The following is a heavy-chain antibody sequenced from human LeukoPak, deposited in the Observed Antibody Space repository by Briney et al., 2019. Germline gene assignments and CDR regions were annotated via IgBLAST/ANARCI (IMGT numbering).Heavy chain of an antibody. Sequence: SETLSLTCTVSGGSISSSSYYWGWIRQPPGKGLEWIGSIYYSGSTYYNPSLKSRVTISVDTSKNQFSLRLTSVTAADTAVYYCARAGAWQIDPWGQGTLVTVSS. V-gene: IGHV4-39*07. CDR1: GGSISSSSYY. D-gene: IGHD3-10*01. J-gene: IGHJ5*02. CDR2: IYYSGST. CDR3: ARAGAWQIDP.